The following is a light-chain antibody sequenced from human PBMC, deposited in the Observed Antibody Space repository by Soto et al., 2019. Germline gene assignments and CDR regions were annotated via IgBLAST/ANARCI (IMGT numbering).Light chain of an antibody. Sequence: EIVLTQSPATLSLSPGERATLSCRASQSVSSYLAWYQQKPGQAPRLLIYDASNRATGIPARFSGSGSGTDFTLNISSLEPEDFAFCYCQQRSNWLFTFGPGTKVDIK. CDR1: QSVSSY. J-gene: IGKJ3*01. V-gene: IGKV3-11*01. CDR2: DAS. CDR3: QQRSNWLFT.